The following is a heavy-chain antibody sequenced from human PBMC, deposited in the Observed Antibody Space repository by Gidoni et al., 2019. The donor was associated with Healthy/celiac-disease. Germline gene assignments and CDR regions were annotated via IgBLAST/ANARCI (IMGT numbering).Heavy chain of an antibody. J-gene: IGHJ4*02. Sequence: EVQLVESGGGLVQPGGSLRLSCSASGFTFSSYAMPWVRQAPGKGLEYVSAISSNGGSTYYADSVKGRFTISRDNSKNTLYLQMSSLRAEDTAVYYCVKSPHYYGSGSYYPEGYFDYWGQGTLVTVSS. CDR2: ISSNGGST. D-gene: IGHD3-10*01. CDR3: VKSPHYYGSGSYYPEGYFDY. V-gene: IGHV3-64D*08. CDR1: GFTFSSYA.